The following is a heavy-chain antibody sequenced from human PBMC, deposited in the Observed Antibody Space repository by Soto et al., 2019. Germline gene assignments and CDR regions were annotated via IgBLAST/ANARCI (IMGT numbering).Heavy chain of an antibody. Sequence: SVTLSLTRAVNRGSSSGSYWTWIRQPPGTGLEWIGEINHSGSTNYNPSLKSRVTISVDTSKNQFSLKLTSVTAADTAVYYCARDKITGLFDYWGQGTLVTVS. CDR2: INHSGST. CDR3: ARDKITGLFDY. D-gene: IGHD2-8*02. V-gene: IGHV4-34*01. J-gene: IGHJ4*02. CDR1: RGSSSGSY.